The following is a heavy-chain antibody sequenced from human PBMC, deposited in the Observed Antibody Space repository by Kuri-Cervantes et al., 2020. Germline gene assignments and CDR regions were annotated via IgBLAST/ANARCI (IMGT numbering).Heavy chain of an antibody. J-gene: IGHJ4*02. CDR2: IRYDGNNK. V-gene: IGHV3-30*02. CDR1: GFTFSSHG. D-gene: IGHD4-11*01. Sequence: GESLKISCGASGFTFSSHGMHWVRQAPGKGLEWVAFIRYDGNNKYYADSVKGRFTVSRDNSKNTLFLQIDSLGAEDTALYYCTKGRKDDYSNFRGVGDWGQGTLVTVSS. CDR3: TKGRKDDYSNFRGVGD.